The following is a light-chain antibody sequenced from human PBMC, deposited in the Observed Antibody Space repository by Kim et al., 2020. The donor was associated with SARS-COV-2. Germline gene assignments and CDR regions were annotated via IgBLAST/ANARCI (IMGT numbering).Light chain of an antibody. V-gene: IGKV3-20*01. J-gene: IGKJ1*01. CDR3: QQYGSSPGWT. CDR2: GAS. Sequence: PGERATLSCRASQSVSSSYLAWYQQKPGQAPRLLIYGASSRATGIPDRFSGSGSGTDFTLTISRLEPEDFAVYYCQQYGSSPGWTFGQGTKVDIK. CDR1: QSVSSSY.